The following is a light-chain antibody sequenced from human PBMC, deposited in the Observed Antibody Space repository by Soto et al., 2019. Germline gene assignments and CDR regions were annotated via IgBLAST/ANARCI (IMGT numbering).Light chain of an antibody. Sequence: QSVLTQPASVSGSPGQSVTISCTGTSSDVGGYNYVSWYQQHPGKAPKLMIYDVSNRPSGVSNRFSVSKSGNTASLTISGSQAEDEADDYCSSYTSGSTPHVVFGGGTKLTVL. CDR1: SSDVGGYNY. V-gene: IGLV2-14*01. J-gene: IGLJ2*01. CDR3: SSYTSGSTPHVV. CDR2: DVS.